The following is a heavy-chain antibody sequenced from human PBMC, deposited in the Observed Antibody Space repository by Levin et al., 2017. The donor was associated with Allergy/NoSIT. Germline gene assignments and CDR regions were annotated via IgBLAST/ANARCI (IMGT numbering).Heavy chain of an antibody. CDR1: GDSISPYY. V-gene: IGHV4-59*01. CDR3: ARSAARGGEFYFDS. J-gene: IGHJ4*02. Sequence: SETLSLTCTVSGDSISPYYWSWIRQPPGKGLEWIAYIYYIGNSNYNPSLKSRGTMSVDTSQNQFSLRLSSVTAADTAIYYCARSAARGGEFYFDSWGQGTLVTVSS. D-gene: IGHD3-10*01. CDR2: IYYIGNS.